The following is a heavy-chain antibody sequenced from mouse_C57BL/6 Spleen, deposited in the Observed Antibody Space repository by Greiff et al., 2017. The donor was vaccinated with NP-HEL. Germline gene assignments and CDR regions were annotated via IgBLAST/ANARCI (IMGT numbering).Heavy chain of an antibody. J-gene: IGHJ2*01. D-gene: IGHD1-1*01. Sequence: QVQLQQPGAELVKPGASVKLSCKASGYTFTSYWMHWVKQRPGQGLEWIGMIHPNSGSTNYNEKFKSKATLTVDKSSSTAYMQLSSLTSEDSAVYYGARGGGGSSYYFDYWGQGTTLTVSS. CDR3: ARGGGGSSYYFDY. CDR2: IHPNSGST. V-gene: IGHV1-64*01. CDR1: GYTFTSYW.